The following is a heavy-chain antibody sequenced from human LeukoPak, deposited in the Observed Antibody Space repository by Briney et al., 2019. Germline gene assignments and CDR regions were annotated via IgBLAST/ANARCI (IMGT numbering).Heavy chain of an antibody. J-gene: IGHJ4*02. Sequence: PGGSLRLSCAASGFTFSSYGMHWVRQAPGKGLEWVAFIRYDGSKKYYTDSVKGRFTISRDNSKNTLYLQMNSLRAEDTAVYYCAKDLGGDADYWGQGTLVTVSS. CDR2: IRYDGSKK. V-gene: IGHV3-30*02. CDR3: AKDLGGDADY. CDR1: GFTFSSYG. D-gene: IGHD4-17*01.